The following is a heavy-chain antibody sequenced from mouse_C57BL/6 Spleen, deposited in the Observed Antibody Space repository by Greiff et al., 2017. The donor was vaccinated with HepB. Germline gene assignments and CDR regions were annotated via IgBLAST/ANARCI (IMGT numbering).Heavy chain of an antibody. J-gene: IGHJ4*01. D-gene: IGHD1-1*01. Sequence: QVQLQQSGAELVKPGASVKMSCKASGYTFTTYPIEWMKQNHGKSLEWIGNFHPYNDDTKYNEKFKGKATLTVDKSSSTVYLELSRLTSDDSAVYYCARGYYGSSYYAMDYWGQGTSVTVSS. CDR3: ARGYYGSSYYAMDY. CDR2: FHPYNDDT. CDR1: GYTFTTYP. V-gene: IGHV1-47*01.